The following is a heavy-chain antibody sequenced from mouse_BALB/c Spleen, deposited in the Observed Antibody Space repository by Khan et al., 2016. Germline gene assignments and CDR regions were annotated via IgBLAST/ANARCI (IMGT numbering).Heavy chain of an antibody. D-gene: IGHD1-1*01. Sequence: QIQLVQSGPELKKPGKTVKISCKASGYTFTNYGMNWVKQAPGKGLKWMGWINTYSGESTYADDFKGRFAFSLETSANTAYLQINNLKHEDTATXFCARYRDYYGSSGYFDVWGAGTMVTVSS. V-gene: IGHV9-3-1*01. CDR2: INTYSGES. CDR1: GYTFTNYG. CDR3: ARYRDYYGSSGYFDV. J-gene: IGHJ1*01.